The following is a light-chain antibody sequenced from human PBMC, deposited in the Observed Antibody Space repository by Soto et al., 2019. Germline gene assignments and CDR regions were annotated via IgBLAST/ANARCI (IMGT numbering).Light chain of an antibody. J-gene: IGKJ1*01. CDR3: QQYDKSPWT. CDR1: QSVNSNY. V-gene: IGKV3-20*01. Sequence: EIVLTQSPGTLSLSPGEGATLSCRASQSVNSNYLAWFQQKPGQAPRFLIYSTSNRATGIPDRFSGSGSGTDFTLTISRLEPEDFVVYYCQQYDKSPWTFGQGTKVEIK. CDR2: STS.